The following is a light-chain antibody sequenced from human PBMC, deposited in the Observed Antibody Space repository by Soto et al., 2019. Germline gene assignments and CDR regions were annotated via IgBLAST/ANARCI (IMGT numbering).Light chain of an antibody. J-gene: IGKJ5*01. CDR1: QGINRF. CDR2: AAS. V-gene: IGKV1-9*01. Sequence: DIQLTQSPSFLSASVGDRVTITCRASQGINRFLAWYQQKPGKAPKLLIYAASTLQSGVPSRFSGSGSGTEFTLTFSSLQPDDFATYYCQQLKSNLITFGQGTRLEIK. CDR3: QQLKSNLIT.